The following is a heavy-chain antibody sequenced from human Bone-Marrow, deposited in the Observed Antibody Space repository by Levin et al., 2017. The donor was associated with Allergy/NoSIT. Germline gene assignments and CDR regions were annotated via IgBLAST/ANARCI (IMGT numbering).Heavy chain of an antibody. CDR2: IYSGGNT. Sequence: GGSLRLSCAVSGFTVSSNYMSWVRQAPGKGLEWVSNIYSGGNTYYADSVKGRFTISRDNSKNTLYLQMNNLRAEDTDMYYCAREDRKTGWYGGPGYDYWGQGTLVTVSS. D-gene: IGHD6-19*01. CDR1: GFTVSSNY. CDR3: AREDRKTGWYGGPGYDY. J-gene: IGHJ4*02. V-gene: IGHV3-53*01.